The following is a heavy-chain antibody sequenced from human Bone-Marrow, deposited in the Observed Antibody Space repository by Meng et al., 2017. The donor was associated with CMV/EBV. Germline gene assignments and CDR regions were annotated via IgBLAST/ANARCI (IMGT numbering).Heavy chain of an antibody. V-gene: IGHV4-59*01. D-gene: IGHD6-19*01. CDR3: ARFVAVAALGYYGMDV. CDR2: IYYSGST. J-gene: IGHJ6*02. CDR1: GGSISSYY. Sequence: SETLSLTCTVSGGSISSYYWSWIRQPPGKGLEWMGYIYYSGSTNYNPSLKSRVTISVDTSKNQFSLKLSSVTAADTAVYYCARFVAVAALGYYGMDVWGQGTTVTVSS.